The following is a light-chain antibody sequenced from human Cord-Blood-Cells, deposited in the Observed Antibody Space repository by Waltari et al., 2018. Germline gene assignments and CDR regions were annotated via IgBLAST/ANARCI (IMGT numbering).Light chain of an antibody. J-gene: IGKJ1*01. CDR2: AAS. CDR1: QSISSY. CDR3: QQSYSTPRT. Sequence: DIQMTQSPSSLSASVGDRVTITCRARQSISSYLNWYPQKTGKAPKLLIYAASSLQSGVPSRFRGSGSGTDFTLAISSLQPEDFATYYCQQSYSTPRTVGQGTKVESK. V-gene: IGKV1-39*01.